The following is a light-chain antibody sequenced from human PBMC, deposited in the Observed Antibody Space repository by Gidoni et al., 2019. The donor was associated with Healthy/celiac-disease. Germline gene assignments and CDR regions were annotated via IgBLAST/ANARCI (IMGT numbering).Light chain of an antibody. CDR2: DAS. CDR3: QQRSNWPPIT. J-gene: IGKJ5*01. Sequence: EIVLTQSPATLSLSPGERATLSCRASQSVSSYLAWYQQKPGQAPRLLIYDASNRATGIPARFSGSGSGTGITLTISSLEPEDFAVYDCQQRSNWPPITFGQGARLEIK. V-gene: IGKV3-11*01. CDR1: QSVSSY.